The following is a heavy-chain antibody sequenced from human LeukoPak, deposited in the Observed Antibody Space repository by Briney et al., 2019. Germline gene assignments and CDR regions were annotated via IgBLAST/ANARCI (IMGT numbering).Heavy chain of an antibody. CDR1: GYTFTSYG. J-gene: IGHJ2*01. Sequence: ASVKVSCKASGYTFTSYGITWVRQAPGQGLEWMGWISAYNGNTNYAQNLQGRVSMTTDTSTSTAYMEVRSLRSDDTAVYYCARVSSSSSRRHWYFDLWGRGTLVTVSS. D-gene: IGHD6-6*01. CDR3: ARVSSSSSRRHWYFDL. CDR2: ISAYNGNT. V-gene: IGHV1-18*01.